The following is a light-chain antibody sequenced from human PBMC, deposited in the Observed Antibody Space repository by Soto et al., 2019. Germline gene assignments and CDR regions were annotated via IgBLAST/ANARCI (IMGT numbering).Light chain of an antibody. V-gene: IGKV1-17*01. CDR1: QGIRND. J-gene: IGKJ4*01. Sequence: DIQITQSPSSLSASVGDRVTITCRASQGIRNDLGWYQQKPGKAPKRLIYAASSLQSGVPSRFSGSGSGIDFSLTISSLQPEDLATYYCKQSKTFPLTFSGGTKVDI. CDR3: KQSKTFPLT. CDR2: AAS.